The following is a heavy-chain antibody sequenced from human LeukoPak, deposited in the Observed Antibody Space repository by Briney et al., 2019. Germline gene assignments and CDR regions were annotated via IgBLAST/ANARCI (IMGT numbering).Heavy chain of an antibody. D-gene: IGHD3-9*01. J-gene: IGHJ4*02. CDR1: GFTFSSYG. CDR3: AKVLDYDILTGYYSPNFDY. Sequence: GGTLRLSCAASGFTFSSYGMSWGRQAPGKGLELVSAIIGSGVSTYYADSVKGRFTISRDNSKNTLYLQMNSLRAEDTAVYYCAKVLDYDILTGYYSPNFDYWGQGTLVTVSS. CDR2: IIGSGVST. V-gene: IGHV3-23*01.